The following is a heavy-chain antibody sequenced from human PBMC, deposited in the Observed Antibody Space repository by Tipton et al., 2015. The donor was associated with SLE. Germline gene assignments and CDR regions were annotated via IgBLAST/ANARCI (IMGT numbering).Heavy chain of an antibody. CDR2: IYSGGST. CDR3: AVGYCSGGSCPDY. Sequence: SLRLSCAASGFTVSSNYMSWVRQAPGKGLEWVSVIYSGGSTYYADSVKGRFTISRDNSKNTLYLQMNSLRAEDTAVYYCAVGYCSGGSCPDYWGQGTLVTVSS. CDR1: GFTVSSNY. D-gene: IGHD2-15*01. J-gene: IGHJ4*02. V-gene: IGHV3-66*02.